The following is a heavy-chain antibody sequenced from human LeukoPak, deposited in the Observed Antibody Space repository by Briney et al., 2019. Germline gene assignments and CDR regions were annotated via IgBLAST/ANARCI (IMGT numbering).Heavy chain of an antibody. J-gene: IGHJ4*02. Sequence: TSETLSLTCTVSGGSVSGHYWNWIRQPPGKGLEWIGYIYDSGRTSYNPSLKSRVTISVDTSKNQFSLKLSSVTAADTAVYYCAKDHLYGSGWNWGQGTLVTVSS. CDR3: AKDHLYGSGWN. V-gene: IGHV4-59*02. CDR2: IYDSGRT. CDR1: GGSVSGHY. D-gene: IGHD3-10*01.